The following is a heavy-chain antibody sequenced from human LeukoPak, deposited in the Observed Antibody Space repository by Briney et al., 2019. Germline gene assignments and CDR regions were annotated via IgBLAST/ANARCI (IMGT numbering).Heavy chain of an antibody. D-gene: IGHD4-11*01. CDR2: IWSDGTNS. Sequence: GRSPRLSCATSGFTFSHYGMHWVRQAPGKGLEWVAVIWSDGTNSFYGDPVKGRFTISRDNFQRTVYLQMNSLRAEDTAVYYCAKDAQRGFDYSNSLDKWGQGTLVTVSS. CDR3: AKDAQRGFDYSNSLDK. J-gene: IGHJ4*02. V-gene: IGHV3-33*06. CDR1: GFTFSHYG.